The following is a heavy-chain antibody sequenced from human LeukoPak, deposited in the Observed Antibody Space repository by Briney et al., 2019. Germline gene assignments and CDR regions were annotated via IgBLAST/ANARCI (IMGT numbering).Heavy chain of an antibody. V-gene: IGHV3-23*01. CDR2: ISGSGGST. CDR1: GLTFSSYA. CDR3: AKDSASGTNFDY. Sequence: GGSLRLSCAASGLTFSSYAMSWVRQAPGEGLEWVSAISGSGGSTYYADSVKGRFTISRDNSKNTLYLQMNSLRAEDTAVYYCAKDSASGTNFDYWGQGTLVTVSS. J-gene: IGHJ4*02. D-gene: IGHD1-26*01.